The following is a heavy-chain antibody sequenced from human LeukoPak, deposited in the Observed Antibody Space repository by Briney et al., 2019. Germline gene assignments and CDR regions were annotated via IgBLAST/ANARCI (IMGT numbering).Heavy chain of an antibody. CDR3: ARYLSGWSSAFDI. J-gene: IGHJ3*02. Sequence: GGSLRLSCAASGFTVSSNYMSWVRQAPGKGLEWVSVIYSGGSTYYADSVKGRFTISRDNSKNTLYLQMNSLRAEDTAVYYCARYLSGWSSAFDIWGRGTMVTVSS. D-gene: IGHD6-19*01. CDR1: GFTVSSNY. CDR2: IYSGGST. V-gene: IGHV3-53*01.